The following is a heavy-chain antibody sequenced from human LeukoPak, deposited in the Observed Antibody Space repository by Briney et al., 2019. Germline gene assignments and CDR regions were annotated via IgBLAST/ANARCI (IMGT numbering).Heavy chain of an antibody. D-gene: IGHD6-19*01. V-gene: IGHV4-61*02. CDR3: ARLKGYSSGWYPSYYSDY. J-gene: IGHJ4*02. Sequence: SETLSLTCAVSGGSISSGSYYWSWIRQPAGKGLEWIGRIYTSGSTNYNPSLKSRVIISVDTSKNQFSLKLSSVTAADTAVYYCARLKGYSSGWYPSYYSDYWGQGTLVTVSS. CDR2: IYTSGST. CDR1: GGSISSGSYY.